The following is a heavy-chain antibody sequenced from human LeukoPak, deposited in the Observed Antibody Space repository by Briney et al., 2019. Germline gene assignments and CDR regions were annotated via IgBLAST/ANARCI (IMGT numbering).Heavy chain of an antibody. Sequence: SSETLSLTCTVSGGSISSSSYYWGWIRQPPGKGLEWIGSVYFSGSTYYNPSLKSRVTISVDTSKNQFSLKLSSVTAADTAVYYCARVTLLAAGTFDYYYYMDVWGKGTTVTVSS. J-gene: IGHJ6*03. V-gene: IGHV4-39*07. D-gene: IGHD6-13*01. CDR2: VYFSGST. CDR1: GGSISSSSYY. CDR3: ARVTLLAAGTFDYYYYMDV.